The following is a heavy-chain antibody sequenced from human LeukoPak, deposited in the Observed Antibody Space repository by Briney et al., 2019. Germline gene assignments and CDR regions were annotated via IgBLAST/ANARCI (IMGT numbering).Heavy chain of an antibody. CDR3: ARDLRWFGELFPDY. D-gene: IGHD3-10*01. CDR2: FSSSSSTI. J-gene: IGHJ4*02. Sequence: PGGSLRLSCAASGLTSISYSMNWFRQAPGKGLGWVSSFSSSSSTIYYADSVKGRFTISRDNAKNSLYLQMNSLRAEDTAVYYCARDLRWFGELFPDYWGQGTLVTVSS. V-gene: IGHV3-48*04. CDR1: GLTSISYS.